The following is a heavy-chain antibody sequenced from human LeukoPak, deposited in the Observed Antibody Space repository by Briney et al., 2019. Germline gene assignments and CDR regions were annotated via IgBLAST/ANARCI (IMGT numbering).Heavy chain of an antibody. V-gene: IGHV4-34*01. J-gene: IGHJ2*01. CDR3: ARELSHWYFGL. CDR1: GGSFSGYY. D-gene: IGHD1-26*01. CDR2: INHSGST. Sequence: PSETLSLTCAVCGGSFSGYYWSWIRQPPGKGLEWIGEINHSGSTNYNPSLKSRVTISVDTSKNQFSLKLSSVTAADTAVYYCARELSHWYFGLWGRGTLVTVSS.